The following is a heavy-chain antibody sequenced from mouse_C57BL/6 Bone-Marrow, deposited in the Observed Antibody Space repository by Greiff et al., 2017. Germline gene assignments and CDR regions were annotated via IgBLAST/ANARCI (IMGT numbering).Heavy chain of an antibody. V-gene: IGHV1-19*01. Sequence: VQLQQSGPVLVKPGASVKMSCKASGYTFTDYYMNWVKQSHGKSLEWIGVINPYNGGTSYNQKFKGKATLTVDKSSSTAYMELNSLTSEESAVYYGARAATVVATGPYYFDYWGTGTTLTVSS. J-gene: IGHJ2*01. D-gene: IGHD1-1*01. CDR2: INPYNGGT. CDR1: GYTFTDYY. CDR3: ARAATVVATGPYYFDY.